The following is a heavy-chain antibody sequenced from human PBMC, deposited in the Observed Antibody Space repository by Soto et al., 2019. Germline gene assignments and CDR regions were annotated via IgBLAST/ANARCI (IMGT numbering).Heavy chain of an antibody. D-gene: IGHD4-17*01. J-gene: IGHJ4*02. CDR3: ARSPEATVTACDY. CDR1: GGSISSGGYY. CDR2: IYYSGST. Sequence: QVQLQESGPGLVKPSQTLSLTCTVSGGSISSGGYYWSWIRQHPGKGLEWFGYIYYSGSTYYNPSLRSRVSXSXDXXKNQFSLKLSAVTAADTAVYYCARSPEATVTACDYWGQGTLVTVSS. V-gene: IGHV4-31*03.